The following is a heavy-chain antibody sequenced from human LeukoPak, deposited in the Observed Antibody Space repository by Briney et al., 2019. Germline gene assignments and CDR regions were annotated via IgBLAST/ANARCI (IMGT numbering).Heavy chain of an antibody. J-gene: IGHJ6*03. CDR2: ISYDGSNK. D-gene: IGHD1-1*01. CDR1: GFTFSTYA. CDR3: ARDATTEIGTVYMDV. Sequence: PGGSLRLSCAASGFTFSTYAIHWVRQAPGKGLEWVAVISYDGSNKYYADSVKGRFTISRDNAKNSLYLQMNSLRAEDTALYFCARDATTEIGTVYMDVWGKGTTVTISS. V-gene: IGHV3-30*04.